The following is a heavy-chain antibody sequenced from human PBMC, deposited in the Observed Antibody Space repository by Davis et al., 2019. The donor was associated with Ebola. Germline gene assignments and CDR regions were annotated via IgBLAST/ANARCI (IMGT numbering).Heavy chain of an antibody. D-gene: IGHD2-8*01. Sequence: PSETLSLTCSVSGDSISSGDYYWTWIRQPPGKGLEWIGHIYYSGKTSYNPSLKSRVTISLDTSKNQFSLRLNSLTATDTAVYYCARESLYCSNGVCFRGWFDPWGQGTLVTVSS. J-gene: IGHJ5*02. CDR1: GDSISSGDYY. CDR2: IYYSGKT. V-gene: IGHV4-30-4*08. CDR3: ARESLYCSNGVCFRGWFDP.